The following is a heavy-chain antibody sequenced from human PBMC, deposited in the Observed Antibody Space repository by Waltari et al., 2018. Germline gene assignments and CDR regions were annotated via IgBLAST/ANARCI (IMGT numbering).Heavy chain of an antibody. CDR3: ARDTATALDS. D-gene: IGHD1-1*01. CDR1: GFTFTDHY. Sequence: EVQLVESGGGLVQPGGSLRLSCVASGFTFTDHYMDGVRQAPGQGMEWISRTKNKANSHITDYAASVKGRFIASRDDSKNSLYLQMNNLKTEYTAVYYCARDTATALDSWTQGTLVTVSA. CDR2: TKNKANSHIT. V-gene: IGHV3-72*01. J-gene: IGHJ4*02.